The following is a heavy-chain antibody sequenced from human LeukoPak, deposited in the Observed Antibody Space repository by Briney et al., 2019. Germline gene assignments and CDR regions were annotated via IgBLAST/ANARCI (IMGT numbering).Heavy chain of an antibody. CDR2: ISSSSDFI. J-gene: IGHJ4*02. V-gene: IGHV3-21*01. CDR3: ARAKSAVGTDY. CDR1: GFTFKTYS. Sequence: GGSLRLSCVVSGFTFKTYSMNWVRQAPGKGLEWVSSISSSSDFIHYADSVKGRFTISRDNAKNSLFLQMNSLRPEDTAVYYCARAKSAVGTDYWGQGTLVTVSS. D-gene: IGHD6-13*01.